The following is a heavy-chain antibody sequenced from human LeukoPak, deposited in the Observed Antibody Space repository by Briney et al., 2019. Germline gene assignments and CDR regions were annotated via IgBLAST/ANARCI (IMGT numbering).Heavy chain of an antibody. D-gene: IGHD3-10*01. Sequence: PGGSLRLSCTASGFTFSNYDMYWVRQVTGKGLEWVSAIGTCGDTHYPDSLKGRFTVSRENAKNSLYLQMNSLTAGDTALYYCARAGVTMVRGLDYGMDVWGQGTTVTVSS. J-gene: IGHJ6*02. CDR3: ARAGVTMVRGLDYGMDV. CDR2: IGTCGDT. CDR1: GFTFSNYD. V-gene: IGHV3-13*01.